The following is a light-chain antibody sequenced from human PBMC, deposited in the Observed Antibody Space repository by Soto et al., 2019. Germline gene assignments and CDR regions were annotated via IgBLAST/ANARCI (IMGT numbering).Light chain of an antibody. Sequence: DIQMTQSPSTLSGPVGNRVPITCRASQGFSTSSSCDPKKPGKAPKLLISGASTLRSGVPSRFSGSGSGTDFTLTISSLQDEEFATYYCQQNYSIPLTFGGGTKVDIK. CDR2: GAS. J-gene: IGKJ4*01. V-gene: IGKV1-39*01. CDR3: QQNYSIPLT. CDR1: QGFSTS.